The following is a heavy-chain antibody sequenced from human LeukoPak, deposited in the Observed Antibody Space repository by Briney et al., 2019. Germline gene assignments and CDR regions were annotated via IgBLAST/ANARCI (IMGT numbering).Heavy chain of an antibody. CDR1: GGSITSGSYY. V-gene: IGHV4-61*02. Sequence: ASQTLSLTCTVSGGSITSGSYYWSWIRQPAGKGLEWIGRIYTSGSTNYNPSLKSRVTISVDTSKNQFSLKQSSVTAADTAVYYCARDLGYSSSSGDWFDPWGQGTLVTVSS. J-gene: IGHJ5*02. CDR2: IYTSGST. D-gene: IGHD6-6*01. CDR3: ARDLGYSSSSGDWFDP.